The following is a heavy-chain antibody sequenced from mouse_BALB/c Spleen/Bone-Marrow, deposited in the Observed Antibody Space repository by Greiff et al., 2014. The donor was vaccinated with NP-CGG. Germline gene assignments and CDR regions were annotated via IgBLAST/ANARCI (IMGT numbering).Heavy chain of an antibody. CDR3: TRYGNSHYYAVDY. Sequence: QVQLQQSGAELVRPGASVKLSCRASGYTFTSYWINWVKQRPGQGLEWIGNIYPSDSYTNYNQRFKDKATLTVDKSSSTAYMQPSSPPSEVSADYYGTRYGNSHYYAVDYWGQGTSVTVSS. CDR2: IYPSDSYT. CDR1: GYTFTSYW. V-gene: IGHV1-69*02. J-gene: IGHJ4*01. D-gene: IGHD1-1*01.